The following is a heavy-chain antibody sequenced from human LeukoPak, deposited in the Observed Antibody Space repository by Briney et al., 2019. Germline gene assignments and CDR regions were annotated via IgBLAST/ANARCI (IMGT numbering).Heavy chain of an antibody. V-gene: IGHV4-30-2*01. CDR3: ASVSYDFWSGYYLDY. J-gene: IGHJ4*02. CDR2: IYHSGST. D-gene: IGHD3-3*01. CDR1: GGSISSGGYS. Sequence: PSETLSLTCAVSGGSISSGGYSWSWIRQPPGKGLEWIGYIYHSGSTYYNPSLKSRVTISVDRSKNQFSLKLSSVTAADTAVYYCASVSYDFWSGYYLDYWGQGTLVTVSS.